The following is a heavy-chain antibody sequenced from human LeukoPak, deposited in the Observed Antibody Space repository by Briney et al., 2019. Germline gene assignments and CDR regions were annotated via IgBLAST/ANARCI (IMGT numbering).Heavy chain of an antibody. J-gene: IGHJ4*02. V-gene: IGHV3-21*01. CDR3: ARARVASVHGSGREYYFDY. D-gene: IGHD3-10*01. CDR2: ITGSSNGI. Sequence: GGSLRLSCAASGFTFTSYTMKWLRQAPGKGLEWVSSITGSSNGIYYADSVKGRFTISRDNAKNSLSLQMNSLRVDDTAVYYCARARVASVHGSGREYYFDYWGQGALVTVSS. CDR1: GFTFTSYT.